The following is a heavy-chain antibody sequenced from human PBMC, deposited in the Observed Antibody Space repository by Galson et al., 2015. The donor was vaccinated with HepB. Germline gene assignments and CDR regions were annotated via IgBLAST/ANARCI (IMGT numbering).Heavy chain of an antibody. CDR3: AREASIAVAGTLYFDY. J-gene: IGHJ4*02. D-gene: IGHD6-19*01. CDR1: GGTFSSYA. V-gene: IGHV1-69*13. CDR2: IIPIFGTA. Sequence: SVKVSCKASGGTFSSYAISWVRQAPGQGLEWTGGIIPIFGTANYAQKFQGRVTITADESTSTAYMELSSLRSEDTAVYYCAREASIAVAGTLYFDYWGQGTLVTVSS.